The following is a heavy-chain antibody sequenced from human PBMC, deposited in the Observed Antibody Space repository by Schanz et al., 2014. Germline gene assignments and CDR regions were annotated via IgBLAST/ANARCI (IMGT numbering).Heavy chain of an antibody. D-gene: IGHD1-1*01. CDR2: ISSSGSYT. CDR1: GFTFSDYY. Sequence: QVFLAESGGGVVQPGRSLRLSCAASGFTFSDYYMSWIHQAPGKGLEWVSYISSSGSYTNYADSVKGRFTTSRDNGKKSMYLQMNGLRAEDTAVFYCARDGAELYYFDDWGQGTLVTVSS. V-gene: IGHV3-11*06. J-gene: IGHJ4*02. CDR3: ARDGAELYYFDD.